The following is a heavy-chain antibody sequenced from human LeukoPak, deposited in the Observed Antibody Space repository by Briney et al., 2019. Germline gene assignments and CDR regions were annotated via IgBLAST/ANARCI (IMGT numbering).Heavy chain of an antibody. D-gene: IGHD5-18*01. V-gene: IGHV3-30-3*01. J-gene: IGHJ6*02. CDR1: GFTFSSYA. CDR3: ARDRDTGMDV. Sequence: GGSLRLSCAASGFTFSSYAMHWVRQAPGKGLEWVAVISYDGSNKYYADSVKGRFTISRGNSKNTLYLQMNSLRAEDTAVYYCARDRDTGMDVWGQGTTVTVSS. CDR2: ISYDGSNK.